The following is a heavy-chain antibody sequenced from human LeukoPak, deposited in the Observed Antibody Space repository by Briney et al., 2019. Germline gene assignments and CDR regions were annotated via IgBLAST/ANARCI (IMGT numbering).Heavy chain of an antibody. CDR1: GFTFGDYA. Sequence: GRALRLSCTASGFTFGDYAMSWVRQAPGKGLEWVGFIRSKAYGGTTEHAASVKGRFTISRDDSRSIAYLQMSSLKTEDTAVYYCTRARASYYFDYWGQGTLVTVSS. CDR3: TRARASYYFDY. V-gene: IGHV3-49*04. D-gene: IGHD3-10*01. CDR2: IRSKAYGGTT. J-gene: IGHJ4*02.